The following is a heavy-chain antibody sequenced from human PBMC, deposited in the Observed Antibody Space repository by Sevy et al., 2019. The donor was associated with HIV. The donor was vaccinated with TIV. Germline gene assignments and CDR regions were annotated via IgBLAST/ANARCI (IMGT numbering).Heavy chain of an antibody. CDR1: GITFSYYS. J-gene: IGHJ6*02. Sequence: GGSLRLSCVGSGITFSYYSMNWVRQAPGKGLEWVSSISSSSSNIYYEDSLKGRLTISRDNAKKSLYLQMNSLRAEDTAVYYCARDRDGSGSSGGYGMDVWGQGTTVTVSS. V-gene: IGHV3-21*01. D-gene: IGHD3-10*01. CDR2: ISSSSSNI. CDR3: ARDRDGSGSSGGYGMDV.